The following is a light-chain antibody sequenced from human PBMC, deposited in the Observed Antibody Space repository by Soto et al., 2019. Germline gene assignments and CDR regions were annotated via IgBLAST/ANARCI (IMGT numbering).Light chain of an antibody. J-gene: IGLJ1*01. V-gene: IGLV1-51*01. Sequence: QSVLTQXPSVSAAPGQKVTISCSGSSSNIGGNSVSWYQQLPGTAPKLLIYDDNKRPSGIPDRFSGSKSGTSATLGITGFQTGDEADYYCGSWDSSLSAYVFGTGTKVTVL. CDR2: DDN. CDR1: SSNIGGNS. CDR3: GSWDSSLSAYV.